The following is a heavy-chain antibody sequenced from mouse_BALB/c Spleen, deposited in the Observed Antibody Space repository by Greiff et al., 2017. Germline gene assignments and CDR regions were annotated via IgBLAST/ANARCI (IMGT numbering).Heavy chain of an antibody. Sequence: EVKLMESGGGLVKPGGSLKLSCAASGFAFSSYDMSWVRQTPEKRLEWVAYISSGGGSTYYPDTVKGRFTISRDNAKNTLYLQMSSLKSEDTAMYYCARHQAYYGNPYYFDYWGQGTTLTVSS. D-gene: IGHD2-10*01. J-gene: IGHJ2*01. CDR3: ARHQAYYGNPYYFDY. V-gene: IGHV5-12-1*01. CDR1: GFAFSSYD. CDR2: ISSGGGST.